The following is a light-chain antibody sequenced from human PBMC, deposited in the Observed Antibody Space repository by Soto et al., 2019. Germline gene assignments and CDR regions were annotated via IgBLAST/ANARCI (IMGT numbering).Light chain of an antibody. CDR2: AAS. J-gene: IGKJ3*01. CDR1: QSINNRY. Sequence: EIVLTQSPGTLSLSPGERATLSCRASQSINNRYLAWYQQKPGQAPRLLIYAASSRATGIPDRFSGSGSGTDSPLTISRLEPEDFAVYYCQQFGSSPGFTFGPGTKVDIK. CDR3: QQFGSSPGFT. V-gene: IGKV3-20*01.